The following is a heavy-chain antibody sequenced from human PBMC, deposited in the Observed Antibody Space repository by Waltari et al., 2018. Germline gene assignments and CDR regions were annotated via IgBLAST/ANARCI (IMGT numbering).Heavy chain of an antibody. CDR3: ARGMYNGLDV. V-gene: IGHV3-7*01. J-gene: IGHJ6*02. CDR2: IRPDGSEK. Sequence: EERLVASGGGLVQPGGSLRLPCEASGFTFKTYLMNWVRQAPGKGLEWVANIRPDGSEKSYVDSVKGRFTISRDNAKNAVYLQLNRLRVEDTALYYCARGMYNGLDVWGPGTTVIVSS. D-gene: IGHD1-20*01. CDR1: GFTFKTYL.